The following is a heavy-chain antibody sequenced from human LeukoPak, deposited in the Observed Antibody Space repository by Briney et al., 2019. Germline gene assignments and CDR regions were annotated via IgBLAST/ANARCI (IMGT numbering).Heavy chain of an antibody. V-gene: IGHV1-2*02. Sequence: ASVKVSCKASGYTFTGYYMHWVRQAPGQGLEWMGWINPNSGGTNYAQKFQGRVTMTRDTSIGTAYMELSRLRSDDTAVYYCARDSSTSSPRIWFDPWGQGTLVTVSS. CDR1: GYTFTGYY. D-gene: IGHD2-2*01. CDR3: ARDSSTSSPRIWFDP. CDR2: INPNSGGT. J-gene: IGHJ5*02.